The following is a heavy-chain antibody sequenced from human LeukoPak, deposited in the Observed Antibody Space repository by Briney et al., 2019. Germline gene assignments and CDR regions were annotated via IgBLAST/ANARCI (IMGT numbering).Heavy chain of an antibody. D-gene: IGHD6-19*01. Sequence: GASVKVSCKASGYTFTSYGISWVRQAPGQGLEWMGWISAYNGNTNYAQKLQGRVTMTTDTSTSTAYMELRSLRSDDTAVYYCARGGAYSSGRYGIKAEYFQHWGQGTLVTVSS. CDR2: ISAYNGNT. V-gene: IGHV1-18*01. J-gene: IGHJ1*01. CDR1: GYTFTSYG. CDR3: ARGGAYSSGRYGIKAEYFQH.